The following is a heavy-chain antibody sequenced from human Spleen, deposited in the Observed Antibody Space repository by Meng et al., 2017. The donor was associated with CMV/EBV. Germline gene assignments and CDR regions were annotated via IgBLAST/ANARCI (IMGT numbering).Heavy chain of an antibody. CDR2: IIPIFGTA. Sequence: KVSCKASGGTFSSYAISWVRQAPGQGLEWMGGIIPIFGTANYAQKFQGRVTITTDESTSTAYMELSSLRSEDTAVYYCARDYYDRRFYYYYGMDVWGQGTTVTVSS. CDR1: GGTFSSYA. CDR3: ARDYYDRRFYYYYGMDV. J-gene: IGHJ6*02. D-gene: IGHD3-22*01. V-gene: IGHV1-69*05.